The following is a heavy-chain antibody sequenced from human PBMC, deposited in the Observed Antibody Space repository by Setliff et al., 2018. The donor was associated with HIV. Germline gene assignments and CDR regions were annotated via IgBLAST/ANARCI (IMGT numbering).Heavy chain of an antibody. Sequence: ASVKVSCKTSGGTFSIFSITWVRQAPGQGLEWMGGMSTYNGNTNYAQKFQGRVTITADESTSTAYMELSSLRSEDTAVYYCARDLCSSTSCYCDYWGQGTLVTVSS. CDR2: MSTYNGNT. D-gene: IGHD2-2*01. V-gene: IGHV1-69*13. CDR3: ARDLCSSTSCYCDY. J-gene: IGHJ4*02. CDR1: GGTFSIFS.